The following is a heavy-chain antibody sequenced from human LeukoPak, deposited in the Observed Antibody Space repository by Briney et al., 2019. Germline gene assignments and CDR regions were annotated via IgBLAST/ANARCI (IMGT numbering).Heavy chain of an antibody. J-gene: IGHJ4*02. CDR3: AKDGDSSGYYYVPVPRYFDY. Sequence: HPWGSLRLSCAASGFTFSNFGMTWVRLAPGKGLEWVSASSGSGSSTYYADSVKGRFTISRDNSKNTLYLQMNSLRAEDTAVYYCAKDGDSSGYYYVPVPRYFDYWGQGTLVTVSS. CDR1: GFTFSNFG. D-gene: IGHD3-22*01. V-gene: IGHV3-23*01. CDR2: SSGSGSST.